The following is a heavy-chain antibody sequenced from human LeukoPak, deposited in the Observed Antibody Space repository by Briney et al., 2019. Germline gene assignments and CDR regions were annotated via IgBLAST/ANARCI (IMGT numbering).Heavy chain of an antibody. CDR1: GFTVSSNY. J-gene: IGHJ4*02. D-gene: IGHD6-13*01. Sequence: PGGSLRLSCAASGFTVSSNYMSWVRQAPGKGLEWVSSISSSSSYIYYADSVKGRFTISRDNAKDSLYLQMNSLRAEDTAVYYCARGPLTHALIAAAPFDYWGQGTLVTVSS. CDR2: ISSSSSYI. CDR3: ARGPLTHALIAAAPFDY. V-gene: IGHV3-21*01.